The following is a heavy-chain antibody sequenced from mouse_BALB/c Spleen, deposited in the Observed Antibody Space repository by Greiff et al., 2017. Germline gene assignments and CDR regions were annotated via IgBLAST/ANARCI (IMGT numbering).Heavy chain of an antibody. D-gene: IGHD1-1*01. CDR1: GFTFSSFG. Sequence: EVQLVESGGGLVQPGGSRKLSCAASGFTFSSFGMHWVRQAPEKGLEWVAYISSGSSTIYYADTVKGRFTISRDKPKNTLFLQMTSLRSEDTAMYYCARSYDYAMDYWGQGTSVTVSS. CDR3: ARSYDYAMDY. CDR2: ISSGSSTI. J-gene: IGHJ4*01. V-gene: IGHV5-17*02.